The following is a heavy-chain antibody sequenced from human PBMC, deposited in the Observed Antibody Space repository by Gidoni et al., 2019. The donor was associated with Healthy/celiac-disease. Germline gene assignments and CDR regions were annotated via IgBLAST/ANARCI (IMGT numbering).Heavy chain of an antibody. Sequence: EVQLLESGGGLVQPGGSLRRSSAATGFTFSSYAMSWVRQAPGKGLEWVSAISGSGGSTYYADSVKGRFTISRDNSKNTLYLQMNSLRAEDTAVYYCAKDGQYQLPYDAFDIWGQGTMVTVSS. V-gene: IGHV3-23*01. CDR3: AKDGQYQLPYDAFDI. CDR1: GFTFSSYA. J-gene: IGHJ3*02. D-gene: IGHD2-2*01. CDR2: ISGSGGST.